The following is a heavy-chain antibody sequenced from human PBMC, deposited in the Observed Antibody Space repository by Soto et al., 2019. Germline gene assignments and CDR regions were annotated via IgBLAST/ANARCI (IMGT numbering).Heavy chain of an antibody. J-gene: IGHJ5*02. CDR3: ARDKRWYYDFWSGKYDP. Sequence: EVQLVESGGGLVQPGGSLRLSCAASGFTFSSYWMSWVRQAPGKGLEWVANIKQDGSEKYYVDSVKGRFTISRDNAKNSLYLQMNSLRAEDTAVYYCARDKRWYYDFWSGKYDPWGQGTLVTVSS. CDR1: GFTFSSYW. V-gene: IGHV3-7*01. D-gene: IGHD3-3*01. CDR2: IKQDGSEK.